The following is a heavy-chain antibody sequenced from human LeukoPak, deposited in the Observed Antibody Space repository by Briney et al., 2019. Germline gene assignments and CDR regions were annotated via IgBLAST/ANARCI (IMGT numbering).Heavy chain of an antibody. CDR1: GFTFSSYA. Sequence: GGSLRLSCAASGFTFSSYAVSWVRQAPGKGLEGVSALTGSGATTNYADSVKGRFTISRDNSKNTLFLQMNSLRAEDTAVYYCAKEDIVSTMGNFDYWGQGTLVTVSS. CDR3: AKEDIVSTMGNFDY. CDR2: LTGSGATT. J-gene: IGHJ4*02. D-gene: IGHD5/OR15-5a*01. V-gene: IGHV3-23*01.